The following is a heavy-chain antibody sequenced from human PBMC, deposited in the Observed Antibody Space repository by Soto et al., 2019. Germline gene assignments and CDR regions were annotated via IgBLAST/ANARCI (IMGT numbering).Heavy chain of an antibody. Sequence: EVQLVESGGGLVQPGGSLRLSCAVSGFTFSNYWMHWVRQAPGKGREWVSRIDHDGPTDYADSVRGRFTISRDNAENTLYLQMNSLRPEDTAVYYCVRDSHGDYWGQGTLVTVSS. J-gene: IGHJ4*02. CDR3: VRDSHGDY. CDR1: GFTFSNYW. V-gene: IGHV3-74*01. CDR2: IDHDGPT.